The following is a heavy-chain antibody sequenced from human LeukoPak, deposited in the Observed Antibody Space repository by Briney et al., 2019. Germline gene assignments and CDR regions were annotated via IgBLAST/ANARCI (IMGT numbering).Heavy chain of an antibody. Sequence: PSETLSLTCTVSGGSISSRTYYWGWIRQPPGKGLEWIGSIYYSESTYHNPSLKSRVTISVDTSKNQFSLKLSSVTAADTAVYYCAREARSSWAFDYWGQGTLVTVSS. CDR3: AREARSSWAFDY. CDR2: IYYSEST. V-gene: IGHV4-39*07. CDR1: GGSISSRTYY. J-gene: IGHJ4*02. D-gene: IGHD6-13*01.